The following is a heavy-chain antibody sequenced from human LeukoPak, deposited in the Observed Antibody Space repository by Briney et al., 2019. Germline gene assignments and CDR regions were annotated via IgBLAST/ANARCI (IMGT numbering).Heavy chain of an antibody. D-gene: IGHD6-6*01. CDR2: INPNSGGT. CDR1: GYTFTGYY. Sequence: ASVKVSCKASGYTFTGYYIHWVRQAPGQGLEWMGWINPNSGGTIFAQKFQVRVTMTRDTSISTAYMELSRLRSDDTAVYYCAGDRGIAARPGGYWGQGTLVTVSS. CDR3: AGDRGIAARPGGY. V-gene: IGHV1-2*02. J-gene: IGHJ4*02.